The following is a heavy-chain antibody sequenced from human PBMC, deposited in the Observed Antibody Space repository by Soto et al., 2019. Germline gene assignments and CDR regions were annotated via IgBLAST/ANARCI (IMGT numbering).Heavy chain of an antibody. J-gene: IGHJ4*02. CDR2: ISGSGGST. V-gene: IGHV3-23*01. CDR1: GFTFSSYA. CDR3: AKGFSSSSTLIDY. D-gene: IGHD6-13*01. Sequence: GGSLRLSCAASGFTFSSYAMSRVRQAPGKGLEWVSAISGSGGSTYYADSVKGRFTISRDNSKNTLYLQMNSLRAEDTAVYYCAKGFSSSSTLIDYWGQGTLVTVSS.